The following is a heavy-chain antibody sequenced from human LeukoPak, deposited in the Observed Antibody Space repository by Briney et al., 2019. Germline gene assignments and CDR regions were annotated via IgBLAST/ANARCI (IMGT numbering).Heavy chain of an antibody. CDR3: ARELAVAGTPHFDY. Sequence: SVKLSCKASGYTFTSYGISCVRQAPGQGLEWMGWISAYNGNTNYAQKLQGRVTMTTDTSTSTAYMELRSLRSDDTAVYYCARELAVAGTPHFDYWGQGTLVTVSS. CDR1: GYTFTSYG. J-gene: IGHJ4*02. D-gene: IGHD6-19*01. CDR2: ISAYNGNT. V-gene: IGHV1-18*01.